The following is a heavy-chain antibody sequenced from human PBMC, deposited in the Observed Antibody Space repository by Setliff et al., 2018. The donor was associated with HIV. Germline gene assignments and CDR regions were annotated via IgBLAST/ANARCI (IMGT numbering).Heavy chain of an antibody. J-gene: IGHJ4*02. Sequence: ASVKVSCKASGDTFRNYAVIWVRQAPGQGLEWMGSISRFFNTTTYAPNFQGRVTITADDSPSTGYMDVRSLRPDDTAVYFCPRGWGSPRDSQVRYISLDHWGQGSLVTVSS. V-gene: IGHV1-69*13. CDR3: PRGWGSPRDSQVRYISLDH. D-gene: IGHD3-16*01. CDR2: ISRFFNTT. CDR1: GDTFRNYA.